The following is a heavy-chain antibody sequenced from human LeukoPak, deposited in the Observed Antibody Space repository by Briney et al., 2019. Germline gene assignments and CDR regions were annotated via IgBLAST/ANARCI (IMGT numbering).Heavy chain of an antibody. V-gene: IGHV3-15*01. Sequence: GGSLRLSCAASGFTFSKAWMTWVRQAPGKGLEWVGRIKGIIDGGTTDYAAPVKGRVTISSDESRNTLYLKINSLKTEDTAVYYCTTDYTYTIRWGQGTLVTVSS. CDR2: IKGIIDGGTT. CDR3: TTDYTYTIR. CDR1: GFTFSKAW. J-gene: IGHJ4*02. D-gene: IGHD3-16*01.